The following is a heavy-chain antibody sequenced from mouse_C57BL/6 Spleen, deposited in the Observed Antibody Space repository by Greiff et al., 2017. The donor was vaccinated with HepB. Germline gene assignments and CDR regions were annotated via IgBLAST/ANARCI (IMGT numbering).Heavy chain of an antibody. CDR1: GYAFSSSW. J-gene: IGHJ1*03. CDR3: ARSDGYWYFDV. V-gene: IGHV1-82*01. D-gene: IGHD2-3*01. CDR2: IYPGDGDT. Sequence: VQLQQSGPELVKPGASVKISCKASGYAFSSSWMNWVKQRPGKGLEWIGRIYPGDGDTNYNGKFKGKATLTADKSSSTAYMQLSSPTSEDSAVYFCARSDGYWYFDVWGTGTTVTVSS.